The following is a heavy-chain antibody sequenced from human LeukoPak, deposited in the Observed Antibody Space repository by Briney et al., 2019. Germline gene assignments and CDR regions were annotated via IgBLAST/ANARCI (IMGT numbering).Heavy chain of an antibody. V-gene: IGHV4-34*01. D-gene: IGHD3-3*02. CDR1: GGSFSGYY. CDR2: INHSGST. Sequence: SETLSLTCAVYGGSFSGYYWSWIRQPPGKGPEWIGEINHSGSTNYNPSLKSRVTISVDTSKNQFSLKLSSVTAADTAVYYCARGPYAHLPYYFDYWGQGTLVTVSS. J-gene: IGHJ4*02. CDR3: ARGPYAHLPYYFDY.